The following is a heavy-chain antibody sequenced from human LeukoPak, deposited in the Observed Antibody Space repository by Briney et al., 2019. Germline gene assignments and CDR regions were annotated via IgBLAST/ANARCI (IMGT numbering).Heavy chain of an antibody. J-gene: IGHJ4*02. D-gene: IGHD5-24*01. V-gene: IGHV3-30-3*01. CDR1: GFTFSSYA. CDR3: AGLRDGYNAFWDY. Sequence: GGSLRLSCAASGFTFSSYAMHWVRQAPGKGLEWVAVISYDGSNKYYADSVKGRFTISRDNSKNTLYLQMNSLRAEDTAVYYCAGLRDGYNAFWDYWGQGTLVTVSS. CDR2: ISYDGSNK.